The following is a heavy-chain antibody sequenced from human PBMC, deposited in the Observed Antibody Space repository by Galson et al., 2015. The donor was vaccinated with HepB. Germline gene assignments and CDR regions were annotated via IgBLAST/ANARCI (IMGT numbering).Heavy chain of an antibody. V-gene: IGHV3-30*04. CDR2: ISYDGSNK. CDR1: GFTFSSYA. Sequence: SLRLSCAASGFTFSSYAMHWVRQAPGKGLEWVAVISYDGSNKYYADSVKGRFTISRDNSKNTLYLQMNSLRAEDTAVYYCARDPGRDGYNDPFDYWGQGTLVTVSS. J-gene: IGHJ4*02. CDR3: ARDPGRDGYNDPFDY. D-gene: IGHD5-24*01.